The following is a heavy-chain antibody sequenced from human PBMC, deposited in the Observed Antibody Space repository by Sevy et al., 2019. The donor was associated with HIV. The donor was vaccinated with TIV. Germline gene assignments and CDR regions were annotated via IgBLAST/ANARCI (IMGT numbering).Heavy chain of an antibody. CDR1: GYSISSDYY. J-gene: IGHJ4*02. CDR2: IYHSGYS. D-gene: IGHD6-19*01. V-gene: IGHV4-38-2*01. CDR3: ARAIGSKVAGLYYFDY. Sequence: SETLSLTCAVSGYSISSDYYWGWIRQPPGKGLEWIGSIYHSGYSYYNPSLKSRVTISVDTSKNQFSLKLSSVTAADTAVYYCARAIGSKVAGLYYFDYWGQGTLVTVS.